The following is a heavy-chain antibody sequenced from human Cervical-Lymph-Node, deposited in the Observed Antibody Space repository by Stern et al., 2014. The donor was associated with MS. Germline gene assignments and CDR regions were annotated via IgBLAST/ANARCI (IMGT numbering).Heavy chain of an antibody. D-gene: IGHD1-14*01. Sequence: VQLVESGAEVRKPGASVKISCKASGHTFTSYYIHWVRQAPGQGLEWMGAINPSVGSTRSSQTFLGRVTMTREASTSTVDLVGSSLTSDDTAVYYCARKTITNPTDYWGQGTLVAVSS. V-gene: IGHV1-46*01. CDR1: GHTFTSYY. CDR3: ARKTITNPTDY. J-gene: IGHJ4*02. CDR2: INPSVGST.